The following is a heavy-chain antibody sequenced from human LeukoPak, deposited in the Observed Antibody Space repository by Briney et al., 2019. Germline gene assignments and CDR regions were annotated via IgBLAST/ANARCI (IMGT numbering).Heavy chain of an antibody. D-gene: IGHD3-22*01. CDR2: IIPIFGTA. CDR3: ASKPTNYYDSSGYLF. J-gene: IGHJ4*02. Sequence: ASVKVSCKASGGTFSSYAISWVRQASGQGLEWMGGIIPIFGTANYAQKFQGRVTITADESTSTAYMELSSLRSEDTAVYYCASKPTNYYDSSGYLFWGQGTLVTVSS. CDR1: GGTFSSYA. V-gene: IGHV1-69*01.